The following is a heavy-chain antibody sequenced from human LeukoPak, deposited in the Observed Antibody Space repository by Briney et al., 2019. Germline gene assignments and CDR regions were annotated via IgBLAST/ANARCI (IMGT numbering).Heavy chain of an antibody. CDR3: ARATRLPDY. CDR2: ISIDGSEK. J-gene: IGHJ4*02. Sequence: GGSLRLSCDASGFTFSNYWMSWVRQAPGKGLDWVAIISIDGSEKAYVDSVKGRFGVSRDNARNSLYLQMNSLSAEDTAVYYCARATRLPDYWGQGALVTVSS. D-gene: IGHD6-25*01. V-gene: IGHV3-7*01. CDR1: GFTFSNYW.